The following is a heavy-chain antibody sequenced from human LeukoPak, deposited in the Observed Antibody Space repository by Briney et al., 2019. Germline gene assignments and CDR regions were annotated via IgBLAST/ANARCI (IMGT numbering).Heavy chain of an antibody. CDR1: GFTFSSYA. CDR3: AKVLTYYDILPAQGYFDY. CDR2: ISGSGGST. J-gene: IGHJ4*03. V-gene: IGHV3-23*01. D-gene: IGHD3-9*01. Sequence: PGGSLRLSCAASGFTFSSYAMSWVRQAPGKGLEWVSAISGSGGSTYYADSVKGRFTISRDNSKNALHLQMNSLRVEDTAVYYCAKVLTYYDILPAQGYFDYWGAGTLWTVSS.